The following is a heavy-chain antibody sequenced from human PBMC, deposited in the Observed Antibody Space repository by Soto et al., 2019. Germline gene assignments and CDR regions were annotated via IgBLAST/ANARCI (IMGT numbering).Heavy chain of an antibody. CDR1: GYTFTSYG. CDR2: ISTYSGST. CDR3: ARDVGVSTLPYYFDY. D-gene: IGHD2-15*01. J-gene: IGHJ4*02. V-gene: IGHV1-18*01. Sequence: QVQLVQSGAEVKKPGASVKVSCKASGYTFTSYGISWVRQAPGQGLEWMEWISTYSGSTNYAQKLQGRVTMTTDTSTSTAYMELRSLRSDDTAVYYCARDVGVSTLPYYFDYWGQGNLVTGSS.